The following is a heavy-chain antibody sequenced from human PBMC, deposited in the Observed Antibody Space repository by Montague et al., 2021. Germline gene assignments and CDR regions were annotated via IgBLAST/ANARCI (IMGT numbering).Heavy chain of an antibody. D-gene: IGHD2-21*01. CDR1: GFTFSNYW. V-gene: IGHV3-7*01. CDR3: ARDQGQGYCGGDCYVGLDY. CDR2: IKQDGSEK. J-gene: IGHJ4*02. Sequence: SLRLSCAASGFTFSNYWMSWVRQAPGKGLEWVANIKQDGSEKHSVDSVKGRFTISRDNAKNSLYLQMNSLRAEDTAVYFCARDQGQGYCGGDCYVGLDYWGQGTLVTVSS.